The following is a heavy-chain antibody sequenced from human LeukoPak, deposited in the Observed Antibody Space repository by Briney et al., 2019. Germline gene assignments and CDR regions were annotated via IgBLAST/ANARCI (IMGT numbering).Heavy chain of an antibody. J-gene: IGHJ4*02. V-gene: IGHV4-39*01. Sequence: SETLSLTCTVSGGSISSSSYYWGWIRQPPGKGLEWIGSIYYSGSTYYNPSLKSRVTISVDTSKNQFSLKLSSVTAADTAVYYCARYGTITKYSSSWYYFDYWGQGTLVTVSS. D-gene: IGHD6-13*01. CDR3: ARYGTITKYSSSWYYFDY. CDR1: GGSISSSSYY. CDR2: IYYSGST.